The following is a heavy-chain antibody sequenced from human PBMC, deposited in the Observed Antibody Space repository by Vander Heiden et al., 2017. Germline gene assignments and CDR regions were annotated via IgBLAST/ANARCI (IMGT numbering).Heavy chain of an antibody. CDR2: LSWNSGNI. D-gene: IGHD3-10*01. J-gene: IGHJ6*02. CDR1: GFTFDDYA. Sequence: EVQLVESGGGLVQPGRSLRLSCAASGFTFDDYAIHWVRQAPGKGLEWVSGLSWNSGNIVYADSVKGRFTISRDNAKNSLYLQMNSLRAEDTALYYCAKDLAPYYYTSGSYSYFYYGMDVWGQGTTVTVSS. V-gene: IGHV3-9*01. CDR3: AKDLAPYYYTSGSYSYFYYGMDV.